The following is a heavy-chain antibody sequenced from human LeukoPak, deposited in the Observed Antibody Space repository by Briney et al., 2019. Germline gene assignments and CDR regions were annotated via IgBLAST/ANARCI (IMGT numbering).Heavy chain of an antibody. J-gene: IGHJ5*02. Sequence: ASVKVSCKASGYTFTGYYMHWVRQAPGQGLEWMGWINPNSGGTNYAQKFQGRVTMTRDTSISTAYMELSRLRSDDTAVYYCARDRNVFWPYTGEYNWFDPWGQGTLVTASS. CDR3: ARDRNVFWPYTGEYNWFDP. D-gene: IGHD3-16*01. CDR2: INPNSGGT. V-gene: IGHV1-2*02. CDR1: GYTFTGYY.